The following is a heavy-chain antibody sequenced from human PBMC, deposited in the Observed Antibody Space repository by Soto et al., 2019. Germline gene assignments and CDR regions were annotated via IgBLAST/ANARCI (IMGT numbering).Heavy chain of an antibody. V-gene: IGHV3-74*01. CDR3: ARDHCTTTTCYTDWFDP. D-gene: IGHD2-2*02. CDR2: INSDGSIT. Sequence: GGSLRLSCAASGFTFSNYWMHWVRQAPGKGLVWVSRINSDGSITNYADSVKGRFTVYRDNAQNTLYLQMNSLRVEDTAVYYCARDHCTTTTCYTDWFDPWRQGARLTAFS. J-gene: IGHJ5*02. CDR1: GFTFSNYW.